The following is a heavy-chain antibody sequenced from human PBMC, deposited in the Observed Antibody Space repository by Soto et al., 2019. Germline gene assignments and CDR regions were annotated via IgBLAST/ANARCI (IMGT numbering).Heavy chain of an antibody. Sequence: QVQLVQSGAEVKKPGSSVKVSCKASGGSVSNYGISWVLQAPGQGLEWMGGSIPVFGTANYPQKFQGRVTVTADESERIVYMDVTSLRSEDTAVHYCARGDATKIVVATYYAMDVWGQGTTVTVSS. V-gene: IGHV1-69*12. CDR1: GGSVSNYG. CDR2: SIPVFGTA. D-gene: IGHD3-22*01. J-gene: IGHJ6*02. CDR3: ARGDATKIVVATYYAMDV.